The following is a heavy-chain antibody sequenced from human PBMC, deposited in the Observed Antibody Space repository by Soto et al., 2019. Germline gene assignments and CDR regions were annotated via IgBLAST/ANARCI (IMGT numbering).Heavy chain of an antibody. J-gene: IGHJ4*02. V-gene: IGHV4-30-2*01. CDR2: IYHSGST. D-gene: IGHD3-3*01. CDR3: ARSSADFWRGLYYSDY. Sequence: PSETLSFTCTVSGGSISSGGYSWSWIRQPPGKGREWIGYIYHSGSTYYNPSLKSRVTISVDRSKNQFSLKLSPVTAADTAVYYCARSSADFWRGLYYSDYWGQGTLVTVSS. CDR1: GGSISSGGYS.